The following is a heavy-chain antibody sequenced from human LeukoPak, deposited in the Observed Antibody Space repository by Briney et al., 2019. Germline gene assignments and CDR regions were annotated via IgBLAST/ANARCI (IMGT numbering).Heavy chain of an antibody. J-gene: IGHJ5*02. CDR2: IYPDGNNK. CDR3: AKDWSGDYNWSDP. Sequence: PGGSLRLSGGASGFIFRSYGMHWVRQAPGKGLEWVACIYPDGNNKDYADSVKGRFIISRDNSKNTLFLQMNSLRPEDTAVYYCAKDWSGDYNWSDPWGQGTLVIVSS. D-gene: IGHD3-3*01. CDR1: GFIFRSYG. V-gene: IGHV3-30*02.